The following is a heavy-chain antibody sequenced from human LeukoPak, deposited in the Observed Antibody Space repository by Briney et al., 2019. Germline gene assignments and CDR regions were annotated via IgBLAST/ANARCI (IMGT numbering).Heavy chain of an antibody. Sequence: GGSLRLSCTASGFTFGDYAMSWVRQAPGKGLEWVGFIRSKAYGATTEYAASVKGRFTISRDDPKSIAYLQMNSLKTEDTAVYYCTRAPYGGNSLATYWGQGTLVTVSS. D-gene: IGHD4-23*01. J-gene: IGHJ4*02. CDR1: GFTFGDYA. CDR3: TRAPYGGNSLATY. V-gene: IGHV3-49*04. CDR2: IRSKAYGATT.